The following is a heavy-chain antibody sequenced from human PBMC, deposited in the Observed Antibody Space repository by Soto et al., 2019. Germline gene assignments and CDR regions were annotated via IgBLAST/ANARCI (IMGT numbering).Heavy chain of an antibody. CDR1: GGTFSSYA. CDR2: IIPIFGTA. V-gene: IGHV1-69*01. CDR3: ARGRNGGSYSGFYGMDG. J-gene: IGHJ6*02. Sequence: QVQLVQSGAEVKKPGSSVKVSCKASGGTFSSYAISWVRQAPGQGLEWMGGIIPIFGTANYAQKFQGRVRITADESTSTAYMELSSLRSEDTAVYYCARGRNGGSYSGFYGMDGWGQGTKVTVSS. D-gene: IGHD1-26*01.